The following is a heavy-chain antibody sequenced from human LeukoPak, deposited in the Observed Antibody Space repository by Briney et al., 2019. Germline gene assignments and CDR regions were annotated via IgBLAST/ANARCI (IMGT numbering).Heavy chain of an antibody. Sequence: GGSLRLSCAASGFTFSGSAMHWVRQASGKGLEWVGRIRSKANSYATAYAASVKGRFTISGDDSKNTAYLQMNSLKTEDTAVYYCTRHRASITIFGVVMVPTWGQGTLVTVSS. V-gene: IGHV3-73*01. CDR3: TRHRASITIFGVVMVPT. J-gene: IGHJ5*02. CDR1: GFTFSGSA. D-gene: IGHD3-3*01. CDR2: IRSKANSYAT.